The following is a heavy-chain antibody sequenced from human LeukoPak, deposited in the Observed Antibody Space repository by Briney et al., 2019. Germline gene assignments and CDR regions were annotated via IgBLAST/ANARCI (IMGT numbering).Heavy chain of an antibody. CDR1: GFTFSNSA. Sequence: GGSLRLSCAASGFTFSNSAMSWVRQAPGKGLEWVSTLSGSGITTYYADPVKGRFTISRDNSKNTLYLQMNSLGAEDTAVYYCAKGIYSSGWSYFDYWGHGTLVTVSS. D-gene: IGHD6-19*01. J-gene: IGHJ4*01. V-gene: IGHV3-23*01. CDR2: LSGSGITT. CDR3: AKGIYSSGWSYFDY.